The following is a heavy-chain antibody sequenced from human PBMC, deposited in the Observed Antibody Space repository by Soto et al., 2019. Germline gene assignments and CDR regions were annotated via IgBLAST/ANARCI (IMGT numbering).Heavy chain of an antibody. Sequence: VESLKISFKSSGFSFTSYWIGWVRQLPGKGLECMGIIYPRDSDTRYNPSFQCQVTISVDESINTAYLQWSSLKTSDTAMYYCESKGVQDDFEIWGQGPMVNVSS. CDR1: GFSFTSYW. V-gene: IGHV5-51*01. D-gene: IGHD3-3*01. J-gene: IGHJ3*02. CDR2: IYPRDSDT. CDR3: ESKGVQDDFEI.